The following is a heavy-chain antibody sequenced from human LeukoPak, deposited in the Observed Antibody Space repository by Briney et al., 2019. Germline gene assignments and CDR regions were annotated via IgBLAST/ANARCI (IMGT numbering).Heavy chain of an antibody. CDR1: GFTFSSYA. J-gene: IGHJ4*02. V-gene: IGHV3-30-3*01. Sequence: GRSLRLSCAASGFTFSSYAMHWVRQAPGKGLEWVAVISYDGSNKYYADSAKGRFTISRDNSKNTLYLQMNSLRAEDTAVYYCARGGEVVYDYWGQGTLVTVSS. CDR3: ARGGEVVYDY. D-gene: IGHD5/OR15-5a*01. CDR2: ISYDGSNK.